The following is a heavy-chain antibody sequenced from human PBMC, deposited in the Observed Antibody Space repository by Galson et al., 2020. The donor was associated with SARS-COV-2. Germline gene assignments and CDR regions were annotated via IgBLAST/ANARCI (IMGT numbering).Heavy chain of an antibody. CDR1: GVTLSNNY. J-gene: IGHJ6*03. D-gene: IGHD6-13*01. V-gene: IGHV4-34*01. Sequence: SETLSITCAVYGVTLSNNYCSRIRQPPGKGLEWIGAITHSGSNNYNPALKSRVTISMDTSTNQSSLRLSSLTAADTAVYYWSRGGRQQLVYYYYDYMDVWGKGTTVTVFS. CDR2: ITHSGSN. CDR3: SRGGRQQLVYYYYDYMDV.